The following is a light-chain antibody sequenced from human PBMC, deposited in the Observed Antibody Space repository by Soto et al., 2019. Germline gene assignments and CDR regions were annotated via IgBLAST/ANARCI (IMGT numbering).Light chain of an antibody. CDR1: QSLSGNY. CDR2: GAS. Sequence: DIVLTQSPGTLSLSPGERATLSCRASQSLSGNYLAWYQQRPGQPPRLLIYGASSRVTGIPDRFSGSGSGTDFTLTISRLEPEDFAVYICQQYGSSHMYTFGQGTKLEIK. CDR3: QQYGSSHMYT. J-gene: IGKJ2*01. V-gene: IGKV3-20*01.